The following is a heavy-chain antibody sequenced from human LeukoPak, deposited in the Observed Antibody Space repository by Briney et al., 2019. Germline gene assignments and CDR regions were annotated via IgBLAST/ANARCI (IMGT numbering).Heavy chain of an antibody. CDR1: GGTFSSYA. CDR3: ARDSNPYNWNGAWAFDI. J-gene: IGHJ3*02. V-gene: IGHV1-69*05. Sequence: SVKVSCKASGGTFSSYAISWVRQAPGQGLEWMGRIIPIFGTANYAQKFQGRGTITTDESKSTAYMELSSLRSEDTAVYYCARDSNPYNWNGAWAFDIWGQGTMVTVSS. CDR2: IIPIFGTA. D-gene: IGHD1-20*01.